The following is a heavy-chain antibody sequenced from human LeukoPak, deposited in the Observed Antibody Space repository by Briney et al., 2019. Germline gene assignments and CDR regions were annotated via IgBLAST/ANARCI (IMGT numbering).Heavy chain of an antibody. CDR2: ISSSSSYI. CDR1: GFTFSSYI. Sequence: GGSLRLSCAASGFTFSSYIMNWVRQAPGKGLEWVSSISSSSSYIYYADSVKGRFTISRDNAKNSLYLQMNSLRAEDTAVYYCARLSAQGYCSSTSCPDYWGQGTLVTVSS. J-gene: IGHJ4*02. D-gene: IGHD2-2*01. V-gene: IGHV3-21*01. CDR3: ARLSAQGYCSSTSCPDY.